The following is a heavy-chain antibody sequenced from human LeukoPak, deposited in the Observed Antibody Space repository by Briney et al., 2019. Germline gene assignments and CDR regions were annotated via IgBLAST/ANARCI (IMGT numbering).Heavy chain of an antibody. J-gene: IGHJ4*02. CDR3: AKGRWLVDY. Sequence: GGSLRLSCAASGFSFSRYGMHWVRQAPGKGLEWMALIWSDGSQKFYADSVKGQFTISRDNSKNTLYLQMNSLRAEDTAVYYCAKGRWLVDYWGQGTLVTVSS. D-gene: IGHD5-24*01. CDR1: GFSFSRYG. V-gene: IGHV3-30*02. CDR2: IWSDGSQK.